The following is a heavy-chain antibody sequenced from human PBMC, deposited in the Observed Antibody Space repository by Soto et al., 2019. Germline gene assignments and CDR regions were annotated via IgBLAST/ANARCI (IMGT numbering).Heavy chain of an antibody. CDR3: ERGGYCSDGVCYDWLDQ. Sequence: QVQLAQSGAEVRQPGASVKVSCKTSGYTFSSYAINWVRQAAGQGLEWMGWMNPSDGKTGYAQKFQGRITMTRDTSISTAYMELTSLTCEGTAVYYGERGGYCSDGVCYDWLDQWGQGTLVTVSS. V-gene: IGHV1-8*01. CDR1: GYTFSSYA. CDR2: MNPSDGKT. J-gene: IGHJ5*02. D-gene: IGHD2-8*01.